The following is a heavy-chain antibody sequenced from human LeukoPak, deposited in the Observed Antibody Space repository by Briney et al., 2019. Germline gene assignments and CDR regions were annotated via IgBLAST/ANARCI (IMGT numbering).Heavy chain of an antibody. Sequence: PSETLSLTCTVSGYSISSGYYCGWIRQPPGKGLEWIGSIYHSGSTYYNPSLRSRVTISVDTSNNQFSLKLSSVTAADTAVYYCARVVASPHYYYMDVWGKGTTVTVSS. CDR2: IYHSGST. J-gene: IGHJ6*03. V-gene: IGHV4-38-2*02. CDR1: GYSISSGYY. CDR3: ARVVASPHYYYMDV.